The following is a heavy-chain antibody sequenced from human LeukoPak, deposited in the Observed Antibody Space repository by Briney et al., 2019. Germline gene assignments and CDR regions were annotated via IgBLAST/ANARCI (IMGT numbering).Heavy chain of an antibody. V-gene: IGHV1-2*02. CDR1: GYTFTGYY. J-gene: IGHJ6*03. D-gene: IGHD1-26*01. CDR2: INPNSGGT. CDR3: AASSGSGYYYYYMDV. Sequence: VKVSCKASGYTFTGYYMHWVRQAPGQGLEWMGWINPNSGGTNYAQKFQGRVTMTRDTSISTAYMELSRLRSDDTAVYYCAASSGSGYYYYYMDVWGKGTTVTVSS.